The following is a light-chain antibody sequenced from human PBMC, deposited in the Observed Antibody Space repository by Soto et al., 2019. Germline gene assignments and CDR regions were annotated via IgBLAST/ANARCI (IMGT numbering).Light chain of an antibody. V-gene: IGLV3-21*02. CDR1: NIGSKT. Sequence: SYELTQPPSMSVAPGQTARSTCGGNNIGSKTVHWYQQKAGQAPVLVVYDDSDRPSGIPERFSGSNSGNTATLTISRVEAGDEADYYCQVWDVSTVHYVFGTGTKVTV. J-gene: IGLJ1*01. CDR3: QVWDVSTVHYV. CDR2: DDS.